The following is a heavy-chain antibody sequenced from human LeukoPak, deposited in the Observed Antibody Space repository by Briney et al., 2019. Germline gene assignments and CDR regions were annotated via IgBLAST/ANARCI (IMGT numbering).Heavy chain of an antibody. J-gene: IGHJ6*02. Sequence: GGSLRLSFAASGFTFSSYGMHWVRQAPGKGLEWVAVISYDGSNKYYADSVKGRFTISRDNSKNTLYLQMNSLRAEDTAVYYCAKDIRVPYYYGSGSPGTHYYYYGMDVWGQGTTVTVSS. V-gene: IGHV3-30*18. CDR1: GFTFSSYG. CDR3: AKDIRVPYYYGSGSPGTHYYYYGMDV. D-gene: IGHD3-10*01. CDR2: ISYDGSNK.